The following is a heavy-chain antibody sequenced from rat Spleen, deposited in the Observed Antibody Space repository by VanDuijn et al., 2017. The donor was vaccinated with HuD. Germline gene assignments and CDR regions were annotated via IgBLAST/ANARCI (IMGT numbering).Heavy chain of an antibody. CDR3: ACLYYGYTYVDY. V-gene: IGHV6-6*01. CDR2: IKAKSNNYAT. Sequence: EVQVLESGGGLVQPGNSLKLSCATSGFTFSTAWMYWYRQFPEKRLEWVARIKAKSNNYATDYTESVKGRFTISRDDSKSSIYLQMNNLKEEDTAIYYWACLYYGYTYVDYWGQGVMVTVSS. CDR1: GFTFSTAW. D-gene: IGHD1-9*01. J-gene: IGHJ2*01.